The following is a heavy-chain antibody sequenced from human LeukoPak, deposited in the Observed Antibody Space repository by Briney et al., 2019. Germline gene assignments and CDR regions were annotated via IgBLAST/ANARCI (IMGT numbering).Heavy chain of an antibody. Sequence: SETLSLTCTVSGGSISSYYWSWIRQPPGKGLEWIGEINHSGSTNYNPSLKSRVTISVDTSKNQFSLKLSSVTAADTAVYYCARGGIIAAAGIGAFDIWGQGTMVTVSS. CDR3: ARGGIIAAAGIGAFDI. CDR1: GGSISSYY. D-gene: IGHD6-13*01. J-gene: IGHJ3*02. V-gene: IGHV4-34*01. CDR2: INHSGST.